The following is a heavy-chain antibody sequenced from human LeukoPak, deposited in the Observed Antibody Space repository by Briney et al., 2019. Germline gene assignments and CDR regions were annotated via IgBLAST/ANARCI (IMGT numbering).Heavy chain of an antibody. CDR2: ISSSSNTI. J-gene: IGHJ6*03. V-gene: IGHV3-48*01. D-gene: IGHD6-19*01. CDR3: AKDKGSSGWDYYYYYMDV. CDR1: GFTFSSHS. Sequence: GGSLRLSCAASGFTFSSHSMNWVRQAPGKGLEWVSYISSSSNTIYYADSVKGRFTISRDNAKNSLYLQMNSLRAEDTAMYYCAKDKGSSGWDYYYYYMDVWGKGTTVTVSS.